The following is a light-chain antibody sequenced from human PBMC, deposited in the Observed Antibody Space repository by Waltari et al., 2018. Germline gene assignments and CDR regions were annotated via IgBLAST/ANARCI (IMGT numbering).Light chain of an antibody. V-gene: IGLV5-45*01. Sequence: QAVLTQPASLSASPGASLSLTCTLRSGITVGPYRLSWYQQKPGSPPHFLLSYRSDSDKHRGAGVPSRFSGSRDASANAGILVISVLQSEDEADDYCMIWHNSAWVFGGGTKLTVL. J-gene: IGLJ3*02. CDR3: MIWHNSAWV. CDR2: YRSDSDK. CDR1: SGITVGPYR.